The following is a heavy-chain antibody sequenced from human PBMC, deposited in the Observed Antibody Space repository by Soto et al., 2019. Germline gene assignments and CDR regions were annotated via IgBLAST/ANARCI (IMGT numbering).Heavy chain of an antibody. CDR3: ASTTVTTLYYYYYYGMDV. V-gene: IGHV1-69*13. J-gene: IGHJ6*02. CDR2: IIPISGTA. Sequence: ASVKVSCKASGGTFSSYAISWVRQAPGQGLEWMGGIIPISGTANYAQKFQGRVTITADESTSTAYMELSSLRSEDTAVYYCASTTVTTLYYYYYYGMDVWGQGTTVTVSS. CDR1: GGTFSSYA. D-gene: IGHD4-4*01.